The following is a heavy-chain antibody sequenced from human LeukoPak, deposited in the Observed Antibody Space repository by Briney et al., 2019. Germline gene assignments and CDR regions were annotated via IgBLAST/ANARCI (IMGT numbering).Heavy chain of an antibody. CDR2: INPNDGDT. CDR1: GYTFTDYY. V-gene: IGHV1-2*02. CDR3: ARANFLYCSSSTCLFDY. J-gene: IGHJ4*02. D-gene: IGHD2-2*01. Sequence: ASVKVSCKASGYTFTDYYMHWLRQAPGQGLEWMGWINPNDGDTNYAQKFQGRVTMTRDTSISTAHMEVSRLRSDDTAVYYCARANFLYCSSSTCLFDYWGQGTLVTVSS.